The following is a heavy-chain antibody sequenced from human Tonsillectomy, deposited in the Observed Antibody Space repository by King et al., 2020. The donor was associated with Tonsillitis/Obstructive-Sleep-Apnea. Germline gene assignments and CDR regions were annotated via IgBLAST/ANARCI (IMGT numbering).Heavy chain of an antibody. V-gene: IGHV3-11*05. Sequence: VQLVESGGGLVKPGGSLRLSCAASGFTFSDYYMTWLRQAPGKGLEWVSYISSSCSYTNYADSVKGRFTISRDNAKNSLYLQMNNLRAEDTAVYYCAREISDFYDYWGQGILVTVSS. CDR3: AREISDFYDY. D-gene: IGHD2-21*01. CDR1: GFTFSDYY. J-gene: IGHJ4*02. CDR2: ISSSCSYT.